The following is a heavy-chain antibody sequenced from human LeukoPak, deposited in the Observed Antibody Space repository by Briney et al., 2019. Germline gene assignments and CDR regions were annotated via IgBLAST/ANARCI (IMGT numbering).Heavy chain of an antibody. CDR3: ARLYYDYVWGNYRPSYFDY. D-gene: IGHD3-16*02. Sequence: GGSLRLSCAASGFTFSNLWMSWVRQAPGKGLKWVANIKQDGSEKYYVDSVKGRFTISRDNAQNSLYLQMNSLRAEDTAIYYCARLYYDYVWGNYRPSYFDYWGQGTLVTVSS. V-gene: IGHV3-7*03. CDR2: IKQDGSEK. CDR1: GFTFSNLW. J-gene: IGHJ4*02.